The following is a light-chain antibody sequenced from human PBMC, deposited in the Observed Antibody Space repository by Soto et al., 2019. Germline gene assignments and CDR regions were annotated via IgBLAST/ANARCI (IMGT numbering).Light chain of an antibody. J-gene: IGKJ1*01. CDR1: QGIRNY. CDR2: AAS. V-gene: IGKV1-17*01. CDR3: LQHDTYPQT. Sequence: DIEMTQSPSSLSASVGDRVTITCRASQGIRNYLGWYQQKPGKAPKRLIYAASSLESGVPSRFSGSGSGTEFTLTISSLQHEDFATYYCLQHDTYPQTFGQGTKVEVK.